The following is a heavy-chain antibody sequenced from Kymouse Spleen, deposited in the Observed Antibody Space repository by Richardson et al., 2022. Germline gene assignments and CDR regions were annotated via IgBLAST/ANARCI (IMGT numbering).Heavy chain of an antibody. CDR2: IWYDGSNK. CDR3: ARDRRELLDYYYYGMDV. J-gene: IGHJ6*02. V-gene: IGHV3-33*01. Sequence: QVQLVESGGGVVQPGRSLRLSCAASGFTFSSYGMHWVRQAPGKGLEWVAVIWYDGSNKYYADSVKGRFTISRDNSKNTLYLQMNSLRAEDTAVYYCARDRRELLDYYYYGMDVWGQGTTVTVSS. D-gene: IGHD1-26*01. CDR1: GFTFSSYG.